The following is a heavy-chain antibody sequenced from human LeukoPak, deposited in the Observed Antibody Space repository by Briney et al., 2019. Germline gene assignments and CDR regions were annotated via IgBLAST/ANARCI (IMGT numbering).Heavy chain of an antibody. CDR3: ASLFYCSSTSCYTYYYYMDV. CDR2: INHSGST. V-gene: IGHV4-34*01. D-gene: IGHD2-2*02. J-gene: IGHJ6*03. CDR1: GGSFSGYY. Sequence: NPSETLSLTCAVYGGSFSGYYWSWIRQPPGKGLEWIGEINHSGSTNYNPSLKSRVTISVDTSKNQFSLKLSSVTAADTAVYYCASLFYCSSTSCYTYYYYMDVWGKGTTVTVSS.